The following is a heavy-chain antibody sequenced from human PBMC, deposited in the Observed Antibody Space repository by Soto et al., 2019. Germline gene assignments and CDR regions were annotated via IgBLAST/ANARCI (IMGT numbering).Heavy chain of an antibody. CDR3: AKDRGSGTLRYYGMDV. J-gene: IGHJ6*02. CDR1: GFSFSSFP. Sequence: GGSLRLSCAASGFSFSSFPVHWVRQAPGKGLEWVAVMSSDETKINYADSVKGRFTISRDNSKNTLFLQLNGLRPEDTAVYFCAKDRGSGTLRYYGMDVWGQGTTVTVS. V-gene: IGHV3-30*18. CDR2: MSSDETKI. D-gene: IGHD3-10*01.